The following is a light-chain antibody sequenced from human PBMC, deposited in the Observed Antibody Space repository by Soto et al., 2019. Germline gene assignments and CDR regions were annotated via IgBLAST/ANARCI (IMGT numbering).Light chain of an antibody. CDR1: QSLLHSDGYNY. CDR3: MQALQTPWT. Sequence: DLVMTQSPLSLPVTPGEPASISCRSSQSLLHSDGYNYLDWYLQKPGQSPQLLIYLVSNRASGVPDRFSGSGSGTDFTLQISRVEAEDVGVYYCMQALQTPWTFGQGTKVEIK. CDR2: LVS. V-gene: IGKV2-28*01. J-gene: IGKJ1*01.